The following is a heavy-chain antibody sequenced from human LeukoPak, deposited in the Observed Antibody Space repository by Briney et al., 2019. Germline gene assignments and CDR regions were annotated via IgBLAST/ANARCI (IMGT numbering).Heavy chain of an antibody. CDR1: KFIFSDYY. D-gene: IGHD3-22*01. V-gene: IGHV3-11*01. Sequence: PGGSLRLSCAASKFIFSDYYMSWIRQAPGKGLEWVSYISGSGDSIYYADSVKGRFTISRDNAKNSLYLQMNSLRAEDTAVYYCARAGAHDSSGYYYVGPPAHFDYWGQGTLVTVSS. CDR3: ARAGAHDSSGYYYVGPPAHFDY. J-gene: IGHJ4*02. CDR2: ISGSGDSI.